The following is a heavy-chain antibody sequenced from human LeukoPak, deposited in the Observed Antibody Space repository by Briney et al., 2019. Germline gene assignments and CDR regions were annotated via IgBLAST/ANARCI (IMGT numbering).Heavy chain of an antibody. CDR1: GFTFSSYG. Sequence: GGSLRLSCAASGFTFSSYGMHWVRQAPGKGLEWVAFIRYDGSNKYYADSVKGRFTISRDNSKNTLYLQMNSLRAEDTAVYYCAKETRDTAMALDYYYYYMDVWGKGTTVTISS. CDR3: AKETRDTAMALDYYYYYMDV. J-gene: IGHJ6*03. CDR2: IRYDGSNK. D-gene: IGHD5-18*01. V-gene: IGHV3-30*02.